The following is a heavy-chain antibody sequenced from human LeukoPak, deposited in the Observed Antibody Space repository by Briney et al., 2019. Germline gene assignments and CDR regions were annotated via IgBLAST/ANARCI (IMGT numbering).Heavy chain of an antibody. Sequence: GGSLRLSCAASGFTVSSNYMSWVRQAPGKGLEWVSVLYTGGSTYYADSVKGRFTISRDNAKNSLYLQMNSLRAEDTAVYYCAICASSGWYTRAFDYWGQGTLVTVSS. V-gene: IGHV3-53*01. CDR1: GFTVSSNY. J-gene: IGHJ4*02. D-gene: IGHD6-19*01. CDR3: AICASSGWYTRAFDY. CDR2: LYTGGST.